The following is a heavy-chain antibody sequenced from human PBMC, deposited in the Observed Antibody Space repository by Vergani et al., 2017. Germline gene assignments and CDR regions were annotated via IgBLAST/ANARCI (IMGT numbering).Heavy chain of an antibody. CDR3: ASYYGSGSYRPGVYYYYGMDV. D-gene: IGHD3-10*01. CDR1: GGTFSSYA. CDR2: IIPIFGTA. V-gene: IGHV1-69*01. Sequence: QVQLVQSGAEVKKPGSSVKVSCKASGGTFSSYAISWVRQAPGQGLEWMGGIIPIFGTANYAQKFQGRVTITADESTSTAYMELSSLRSEDTAVYYCASYYGSGSYRPGVYYYYGMDVWGQGP. J-gene: IGHJ6*02.